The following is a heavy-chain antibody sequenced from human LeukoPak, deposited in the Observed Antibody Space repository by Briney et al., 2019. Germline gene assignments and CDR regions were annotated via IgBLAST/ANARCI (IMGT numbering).Heavy chain of an antibody. V-gene: IGHV4-59*01. CDR3: ARVSPYDSSGYYYPYYYYGMDV. CDR1: GGSISSYY. D-gene: IGHD3-22*01. CDR2: IFYSGST. J-gene: IGHJ6*02. Sequence: SETLSLTCTVSGGSISSYYWSWLRQPPGKGLEWVGYIFYSGSTNYNPSLKSRVTISVDTSKKQFSLKLSSVTAADTAVYYCARVSPYDSSGYYYPYYYYGMDVWGQGTTVTVSS.